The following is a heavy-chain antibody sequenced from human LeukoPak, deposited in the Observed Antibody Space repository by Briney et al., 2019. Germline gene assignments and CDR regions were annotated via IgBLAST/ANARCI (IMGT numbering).Heavy chain of an antibody. J-gene: IGHJ5*02. D-gene: IGHD6-19*01. V-gene: IGHV4-34*01. CDR3: ARRLRVAVAGKGWFDP. CDR2: INHSGST. CDR1: AGSFSGYY. Sequence: SQTLSLTCAVYAGSFSGYYWSWIRQPPGKGLEWIGEINHSGSTNYNPSLKSGVTISVDTPKNQFSLKLSSVTAADTDVYYCARRLRVAVAGKGWFDPWGQGTLVTVSS.